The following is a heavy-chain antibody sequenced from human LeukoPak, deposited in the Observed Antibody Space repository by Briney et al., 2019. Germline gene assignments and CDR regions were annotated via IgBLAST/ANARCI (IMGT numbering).Heavy chain of an antibody. Sequence: PGGSLRLSCAASGFTFSDYYMSWIRQAPGKGLEWVSYISSSSSYTNYADSVKGRFTISRDTAKNSLYLQMNSLRDEDTAVYYCARDKYGDYVFDYWGQGTLVTVSS. J-gene: IGHJ4*02. CDR3: ARDKYGDYVFDY. D-gene: IGHD4-17*01. CDR2: ISSSSSYT. CDR1: GFTFSDYY. V-gene: IGHV3-11*06.